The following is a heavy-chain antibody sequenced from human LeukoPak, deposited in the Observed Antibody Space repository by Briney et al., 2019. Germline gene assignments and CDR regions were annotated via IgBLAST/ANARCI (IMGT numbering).Heavy chain of an antibody. J-gene: IGHJ4*02. CDR1: GGTFSSYA. D-gene: IGHD1-20*01. CDR3: AAARGITVIYGSDY. V-gene: IGHV1-69*05. Sequence: SVKVSCKASGGTFSSYAISWVRQAPGQGLEWMGRIIPIFGTANYAQKFQGRVTITTDESTSTAYMELSSLRSEDTAVYYCAAARGITVIYGSDYWGQGTLVTVSS. CDR2: IIPIFGTA.